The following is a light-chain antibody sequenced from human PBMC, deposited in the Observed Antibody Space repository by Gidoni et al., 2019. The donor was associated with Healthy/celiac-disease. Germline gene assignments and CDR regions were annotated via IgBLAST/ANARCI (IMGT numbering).Light chain of an antibody. CDR1: QSISSY. Sequence: DIQMTQSPSSLSASVGDRVTITCRASQSISSYLNWYQQKPGKAPKLLIYAASSLQSGVPSRFSGSGSGTDFTLTISSLQPEDFATYYCQQSYSTLGVTFXSXTKVXIK. J-gene: IGKJ3*01. CDR2: AAS. V-gene: IGKV1-39*01. CDR3: QQSYSTLGVT.